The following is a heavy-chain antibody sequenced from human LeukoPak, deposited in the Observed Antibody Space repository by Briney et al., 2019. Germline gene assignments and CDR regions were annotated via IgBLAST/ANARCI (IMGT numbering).Heavy chain of an antibody. D-gene: IGHD3-3*01. CDR1: GDSISTISHY. CDR2: IYYSGST. CDR3: ARLTPVLRFLEWLFLPLDY. J-gene: IGHJ4*02. V-gene: IGHV4-39*01. Sequence: SETLSLTCTVSGDSISTISHYWGWLRQPPGKGLEWVGSIYYSGSTYYNPSLKSRVTISVDTSKNQFSLKLSSVTAADTAVYYCARLTPVLRFLEWLFLPLDYWGQGTLVTVSS.